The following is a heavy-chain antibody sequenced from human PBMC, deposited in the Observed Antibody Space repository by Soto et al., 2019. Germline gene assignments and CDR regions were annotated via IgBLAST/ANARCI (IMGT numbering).Heavy chain of an antibody. CDR3: AIRVGVPDTYRAFEY. CDR1: GYTFTGFY. CDR2: INPDSGDT. J-gene: IGHJ4*02. Sequence: ASVKVSCKASGYTFTGFYMHWVRQAPGQGLEWMGRINPDSGDTDHAEKFQGRATMTRDTSISTAYMELTRLTSDDTDVYHCAIRVGVPDTYRAFEYCAQGIPVTVSS. V-gene: IGHV1-2*05. D-gene: IGHD2-2*01.